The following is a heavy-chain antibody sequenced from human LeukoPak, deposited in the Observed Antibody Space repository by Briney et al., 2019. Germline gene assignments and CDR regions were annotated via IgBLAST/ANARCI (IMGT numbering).Heavy chain of an antibody. CDR1: GYTLTELS. V-gene: IGHV1-24*01. D-gene: IGHD5-12*01. CDR2: FDPEDGET. J-gene: IGHJ5*02. CDR3: ATDVEGGYGP. Sequence: ASAKVSCKVSGYTLTELSMHWVRQAPGKGLEWMGGFDPEDGETIYAQKFQGRVTMTEDTSTDTAYKELSSLRSEDTAVYYCATDVEGGYGPWGQGTLVTVSS.